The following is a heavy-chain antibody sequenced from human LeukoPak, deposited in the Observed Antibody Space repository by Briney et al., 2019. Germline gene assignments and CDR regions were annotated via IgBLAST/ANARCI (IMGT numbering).Heavy chain of an antibody. CDR2: ISSSGSTI. J-gene: IGHJ3*02. CDR3: ARDYDSSGYYYLGAFDI. CDR1: GFSFSDYY. D-gene: IGHD3-22*01. Sequence: GGSLRLSCAASGFSFSDYYMSWIRQAPGKGLEWVSYISSSGSTIYYADSVKGRFTISRDNAKNSLYLQMNSLRAEDTAVYYCARDYDSSGYYYLGAFDIWGQGTMVTVSS. V-gene: IGHV3-11*04.